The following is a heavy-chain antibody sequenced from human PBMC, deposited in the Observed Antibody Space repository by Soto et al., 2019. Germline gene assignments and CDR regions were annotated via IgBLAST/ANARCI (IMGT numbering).Heavy chain of an antibody. CDR2: ISSTTNYI. CDR1: GFTFTRYS. CDR3: ARESEDLTSNFDY. Sequence: GGSLRLSCAASGFTFTRYSMNWVRQAPGKGLEWVSSISSTTNYIYYADSMKGRFTVSRDNAKNSVYLEMNSLSAEDTAVYYCARESEDLTSNFDYWGQGTPVTVSS. J-gene: IGHJ4*02. V-gene: IGHV3-21*01.